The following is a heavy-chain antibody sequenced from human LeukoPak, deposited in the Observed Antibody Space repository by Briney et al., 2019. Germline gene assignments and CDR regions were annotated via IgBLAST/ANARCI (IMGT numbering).Heavy chain of an antibody. Sequence: SETLSLTCTVSGGSISSYYWSWIRQPPGKGLEWIGYIYYSGSTNYNPSLKSRVTMSVDTSKNQFSLKLSSVTAADTAVYYCARSIYSGTNKGAFDIWGQGTMVTVSP. J-gene: IGHJ3*02. CDR1: GGSISSYY. CDR3: ARSIYSGTNKGAFDI. D-gene: IGHD1-26*01. V-gene: IGHV4-59*12. CDR2: IYYSGST.